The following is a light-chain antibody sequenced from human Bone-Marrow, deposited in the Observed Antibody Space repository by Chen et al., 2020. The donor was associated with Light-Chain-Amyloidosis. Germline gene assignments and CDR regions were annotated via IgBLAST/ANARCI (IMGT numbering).Light chain of an antibody. CDR1: QTISSNY. Sequence: EIVLTQSPGTLSLSPGEGANLSCRASQTISSNYLTWYQQKFGQAHRLLIYGSSSRATGIPDRFTGSGYGTDFTLTINRLEPEDFAMYYCQQYGTSPLTFGGGTKVEIK. CDR2: GSS. J-gene: IGKJ4*01. V-gene: IGKV3-20*01. CDR3: QQYGTSPLT.